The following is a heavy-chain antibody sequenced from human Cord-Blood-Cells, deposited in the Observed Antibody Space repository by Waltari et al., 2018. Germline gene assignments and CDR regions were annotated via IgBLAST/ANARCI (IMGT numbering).Heavy chain of an antibody. CDR2: MNHNSGNT. CDR1: GYTFTSYD. CDR3: ASQVSDSSSEDY. D-gene: IGHD6-6*01. V-gene: IGHV1-8*01. Sequence: QVQLVQSGAEVKKPGASVKVSCKASGYTFTSYDINWVRQATGQGLEGMGWMNHNSGNTGYAQTFQGRVTMTRTTARSTAYMELSSLRSEDTAVYYCASQVSDSSSEDYWGQGTLVTVSS. J-gene: IGHJ4*02.